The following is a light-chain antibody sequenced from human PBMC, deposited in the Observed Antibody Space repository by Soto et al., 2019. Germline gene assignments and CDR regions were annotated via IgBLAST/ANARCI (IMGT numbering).Light chain of an antibody. V-gene: IGKV1-5*01. CDR1: QSVSNW. CDR2: GAY. CDR3: QHYNSFSAT. Sequence: DIQMTQSPSTLSASVGDRVTITCRASQSVSNWLAWYQQRPGKAPQLLMYGAYTMDSGVPSRFSGSGSGTNVTLTISSMQPDDFATYSCQHYNSFSATFGPGTKVDIK. J-gene: IGKJ3*01.